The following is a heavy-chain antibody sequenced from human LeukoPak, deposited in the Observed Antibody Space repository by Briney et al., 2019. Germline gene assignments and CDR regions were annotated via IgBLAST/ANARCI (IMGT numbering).Heavy chain of an antibody. CDR2: MNPDRGNT. V-gene: IGHV1-8*01. CDR3: ARDSYCSGGACSRGGYNWFDP. D-gene: IGHD2-15*01. J-gene: IGHJ5*02. Sequence: ASVKVSCKASGYTFTSYDINWVRQAAGQGLEWMGWMNPDRGNTGYAQKFQGRVTMTRHTSISTAYMELSSLRSDDTAIYYCARDSYCSGGACSRGGYNWFDPWGQGTPVTVSS. CDR1: GYTFTSYD.